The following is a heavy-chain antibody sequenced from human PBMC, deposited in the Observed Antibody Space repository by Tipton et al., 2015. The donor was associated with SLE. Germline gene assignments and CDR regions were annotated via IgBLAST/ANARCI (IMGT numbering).Heavy chain of an antibody. CDR2: TYYRSKWYN. CDR1: GDSVSSNSAA. D-gene: IGHD4-17*01. CDR3: ARDYGDYFDY. V-gene: IGHV6-1*01. J-gene: IGHJ4*02. Sequence: GLVKPSQTLSLTCAISGDSVSSNSAAWNWIRQSPSRGLERLGRTYYRSKWYNDYAVSVKSRITISPDTSKNQFSLKLTSVTAADTAVYYCARDYGDYFDYWGQGTLVTVSS.